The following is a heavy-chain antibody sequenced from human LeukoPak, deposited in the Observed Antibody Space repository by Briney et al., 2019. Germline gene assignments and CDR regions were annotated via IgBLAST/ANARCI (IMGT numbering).Heavy chain of an antibody. Sequence: ASVKVSCKISGYTLNDISMHWVRQPPGKGLEWMGGVDPDDGQRVYAQKFQSRVTMTEATSTNTSYMELSRLRSEDTAVYFCAAVSGHYTLLDAWGQGALVTVST. D-gene: IGHD4-11*01. V-gene: IGHV1-24*01. J-gene: IGHJ5*02. CDR3: AAVSGHYTLLDA. CDR2: VDPDDGQR. CDR1: GYTLNDIS.